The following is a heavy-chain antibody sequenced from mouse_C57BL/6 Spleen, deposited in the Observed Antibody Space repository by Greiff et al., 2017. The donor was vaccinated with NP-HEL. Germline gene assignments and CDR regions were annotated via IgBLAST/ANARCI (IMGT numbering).Heavy chain of an antibody. CDR2: IDPSDSET. CDR3: ARGDDGYYVLYWYFDV. J-gene: IGHJ1*03. V-gene: IGHV1-52*01. Sequence: VQLQQPGAELVRPGSSVKLSCKASGYTFTSYWMHWVKQRPIQGLEWIGNIDPSDSETHSNQKFKDKATLTVDKSSSTAYMQLSSLTSEDSAVYYCARGDDGYYVLYWYFDVWGTGTTVTVSS. CDR1: GYTFTSYW. D-gene: IGHD2-3*01.